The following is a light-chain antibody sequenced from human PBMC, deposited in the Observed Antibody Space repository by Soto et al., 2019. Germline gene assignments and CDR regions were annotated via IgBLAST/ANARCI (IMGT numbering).Light chain of an antibody. CDR3: QQYYSYPVT. J-gene: IGKJ1*01. CDR1: QGISSY. Sequence: AIRMTQSPSSLSASTGDRVTITCRASQGISSYLAWYQQKPGKAPKLLIYAASTLQSGVPSRFSGSGSGTDFTLTISCLQSGDFATYYCQQYYSYPVTFGQGTKVDIK. CDR2: AAS. V-gene: IGKV1-8*01.